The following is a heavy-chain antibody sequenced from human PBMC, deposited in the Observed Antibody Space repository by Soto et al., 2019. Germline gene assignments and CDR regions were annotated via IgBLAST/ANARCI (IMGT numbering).Heavy chain of an antibody. CDR3: ARDDSGFSGSHYIDYFNY. CDR2: INTDGSVA. Sequence: GGSLRLSCAASGLTFRSYWMHWVRQAPGKGLVWVSRINTDGSVAMYVDSVKGRFTISRDNAKNTLYLHMSSLTSEDTAVYYCARDDSGFSGSHYIDYFNYWGQGALVTVSS. CDR1: GLTFRSYW. D-gene: IGHD1-26*01. J-gene: IGHJ4*02. V-gene: IGHV3-74*03.